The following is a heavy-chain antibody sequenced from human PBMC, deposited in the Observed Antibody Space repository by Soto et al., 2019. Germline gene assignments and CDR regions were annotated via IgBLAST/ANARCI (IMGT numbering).Heavy chain of an antibody. Sequence: ASVKVSCKASGYTFTGYYMHWVRQAPGQRLEWMGWINAGNGNTKYSQKFQGRVTITRDTSASTAYMELSSLRSEDTAVYYCARSVGAALVDYWGQGTLVTVSS. CDR2: INAGNGNT. CDR3: ARSVGAALVDY. J-gene: IGHJ4*02. D-gene: IGHD1-26*01. V-gene: IGHV1-3*01. CDR1: GYTFTGYY.